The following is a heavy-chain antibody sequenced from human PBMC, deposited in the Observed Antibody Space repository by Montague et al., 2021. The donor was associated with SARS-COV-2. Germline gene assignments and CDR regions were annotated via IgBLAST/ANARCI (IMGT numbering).Heavy chain of an antibody. D-gene: IGHD2-21*02. CDR2: INHSGST. CDR1: GGSFSGYY. CDR3: ARGSWPIVVVTAIRDGYYGMDV. Sequence: SETLSLTCAVYGGSFSGYYWSWIRQPPGKGLEWIGEINHSGSTNXNPSLKSRVTISVDTSKNQFSLKLSSVTAADTAVYYCARGSWPIVVVTAIRDGYYGMDVWGQGTLVTVSS. J-gene: IGHJ6*02. V-gene: IGHV4-34*01.